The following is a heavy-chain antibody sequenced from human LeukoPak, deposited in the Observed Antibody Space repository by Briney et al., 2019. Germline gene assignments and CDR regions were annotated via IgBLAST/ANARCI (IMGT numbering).Heavy chain of an antibody. CDR2: IRTGNGDT. D-gene: IGHD4-17*01. V-gene: IGHV1-3*04. CDR3: ARDTGTFDY. Sequence: VASVKVSCKTSGSEIHWVRQAPGHTFEWMGSIRTGNGDTKYSQNFHNRLTITTETSATEVYMELSSLRSDDTAVYYCARDTGTFDYWGQGTLVTVSS. J-gene: IGHJ4*02. CDR1: GSE.